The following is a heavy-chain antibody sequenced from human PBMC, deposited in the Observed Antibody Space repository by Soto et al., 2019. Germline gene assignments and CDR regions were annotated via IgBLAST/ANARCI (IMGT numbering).Heavy chain of an antibody. CDR1: GFSRTPYW. J-gene: IGHJ6*01. CDR2: LSSDGFVA. CDR3: VRDSSKKVV. V-gene: IGHV3-74*03. Sequence: WGSLRLSCAASGFSRTPYWMHWVRQAPGRGLEWVSRLSSDGFVAAYADSVKGRFFISRDIASNKLFLQMNSLRADETAVYYCVRDSSKKVVWGQGTNVTVSS.